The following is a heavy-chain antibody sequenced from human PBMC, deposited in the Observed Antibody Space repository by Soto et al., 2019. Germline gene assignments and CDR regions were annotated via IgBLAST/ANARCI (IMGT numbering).Heavy chain of an antibody. Sequence: ASVKVSCKASGYTFTNYPMHWVRQAPGQRLEWMGWINAGNGNTKYSQRFQDRVTITRDTSASTAYMELSSLRSEDTAVYYCARDEGPIAAAGMYYYGMDVWGQGTTVTVSS. CDR1: GYTFTNYP. V-gene: IGHV1-3*01. J-gene: IGHJ6*02. D-gene: IGHD6-13*01. CDR2: INAGNGNT. CDR3: ARDEGPIAAAGMYYYGMDV.